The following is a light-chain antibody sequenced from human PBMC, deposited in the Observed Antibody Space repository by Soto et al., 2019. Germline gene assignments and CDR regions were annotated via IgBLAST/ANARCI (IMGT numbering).Light chain of an antibody. Sequence: QSALTQPASVSGSPGQSITISCTGTSSDVGGYDYVSWYQHFPGKAPKLIIYEVSNRPSGVSNRFSGSKSGNTASLTISGLPAEDEADYYCSSYTSSITVDVVFGGGTKVTVL. CDR3: SSYTSSITVDVV. CDR2: EVS. J-gene: IGLJ2*01. V-gene: IGLV2-14*01. CDR1: SSDVGGYDY.